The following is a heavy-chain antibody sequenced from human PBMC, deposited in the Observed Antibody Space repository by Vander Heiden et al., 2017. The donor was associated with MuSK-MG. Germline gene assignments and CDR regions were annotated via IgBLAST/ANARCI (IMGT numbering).Heavy chain of an antibody. CDR3: ARDLWGNSV. CDR2: ISNDGSKK. V-gene: IGHV3-30-3*01. CDR1: GFTLSSFA. J-gene: IGHJ4*02. Sequence: QVQLVESGGGVVQPGRSLRLSCAVSGFTLSSFAMNWVRQAPGKGLEWVAVISNDGSKKYYADSVKGRFTISRDNSKNTLYLQVNSLRAEDTAVYYCARDLWGNSVWGQGTLVIVSS. D-gene: IGHD4-4*01.